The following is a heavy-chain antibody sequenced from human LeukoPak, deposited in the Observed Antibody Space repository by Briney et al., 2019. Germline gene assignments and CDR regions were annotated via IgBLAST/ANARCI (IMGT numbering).Heavy chain of an antibody. CDR1: GYTFTVYY. Sequence: SVKVSCKASGYTFTVYYMHWVRQAPGQGLEWMGWINPSSGSTNYAQKFQGRVTMTRDTSISTAYMELSRLRSDDTAVYYRARESAIAAAGRLDQSFDYWAQGTLVTVSS. V-gene: IGHV1-2*02. D-gene: IGHD6-13*01. CDR3: ARESAIAAAGRLDQSFDY. CDR2: INPSSGST. J-gene: IGHJ4*02.